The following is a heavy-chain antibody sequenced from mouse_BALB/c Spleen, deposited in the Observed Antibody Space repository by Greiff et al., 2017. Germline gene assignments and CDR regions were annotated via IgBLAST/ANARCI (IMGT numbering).Heavy chain of an antibody. Sequence: DVQLVESGAELVKPGASVKLSCTASGFNIKDTYMHWVKQRPEQGLEWIGRIDPANGNTKYDPKFQGKATITADTSSNTAYLQLSSLTSEDTAVYYCARVNGYDPVYFDYWGQGTTLTVSS. CDR2: IDPANGNT. V-gene: IGHV14-3*02. D-gene: IGHD2-2*01. J-gene: IGHJ2*01. CDR3: ARVNGYDPVYFDY. CDR1: GFNIKDTY.